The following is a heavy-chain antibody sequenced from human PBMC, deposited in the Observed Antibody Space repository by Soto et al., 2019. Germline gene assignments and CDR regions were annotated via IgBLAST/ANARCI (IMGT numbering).Heavy chain of an antibody. V-gene: IGHV4-31*03. Sequence: SETLSLTCSVSGGSFSSDSFIWSWVRQFPGKGLEWIGYINYSGTTYYNPSLRSRITMSVDTSKNQFSLNLSYVTAADTAVYCCARDHKWDGMDVWGQGTTVTVSS. D-gene: IGHD1-26*01. J-gene: IGHJ6*02. CDR3: ARDHKWDGMDV. CDR1: GGSFSSDSFI. CDR2: INYSGTT.